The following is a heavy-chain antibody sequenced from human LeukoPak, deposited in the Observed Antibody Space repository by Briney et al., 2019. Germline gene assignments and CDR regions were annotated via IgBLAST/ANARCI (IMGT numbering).Heavy chain of an antibody. V-gene: IGHV3-23*01. Sequence: GSLRLSCAASGLSLTTYGMSWVRQSPGKGLEWVSGIGGYDGSTYYADSLKGRFTISKDTSKNTLYLQMNSLTAGDTAVCYCAKDSHSGYFDYWGQGTLVTVSS. J-gene: IGHJ4*02. CDR3: AKDSHSGYFDY. CDR2: IGGYDGST. D-gene: IGHD1-26*01. CDR1: GLSLTTYG.